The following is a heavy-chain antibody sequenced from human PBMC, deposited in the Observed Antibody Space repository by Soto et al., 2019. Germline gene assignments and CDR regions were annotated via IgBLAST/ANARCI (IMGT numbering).Heavy chain of an antibody. J-gene: IGHJ4*02. CDR3: ANDRTRGYSYGYVDY. CDR1: GFTFSSYG. V-gene: IGHV3-30*18. CDR2: ISYDGGNK. D-gene: IGHD5-18*01. Sequence: QVQLVESGGGVVQPGRSLRLSCAASGFTFSSYGMHWVRQAPGKGLEWVALISYDGGNKYYADSVKGRFTISRDNAKNTLYRQMNSLRAEDTAVYYWANDRTRGYSYGYVDYWGQGTLVTVSS.